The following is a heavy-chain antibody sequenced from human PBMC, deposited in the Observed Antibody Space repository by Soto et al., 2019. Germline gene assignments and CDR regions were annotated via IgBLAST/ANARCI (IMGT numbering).Heavy chain of an antibody. Sequence: QVHLVQSGAEVKKPGASVKVSCKASGYIFINYYIHWVRQAPGQGLEWIGIINPNGGSTNYAQKLRCRVTVARDTATSTGYMDLSSLRSEDTAVYYGARDIAAADYWGQGTLVTVSS. V-gene: IGHV1-46*04. CDR2: INPNGGST. J-gene: IGHJ4*02. D-gene: IGHD6-13*01. CDR1: GYIFINYY. CDR3: ARDIAAADY.